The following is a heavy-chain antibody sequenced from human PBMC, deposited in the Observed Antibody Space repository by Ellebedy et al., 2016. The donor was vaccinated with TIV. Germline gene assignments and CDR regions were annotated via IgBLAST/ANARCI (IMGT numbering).Heavy chain of an antibody. CDR1: GGSFSGYY. V-gene: IGHV4-34*01. Sequence: SETLSLXXAVYGGSFSGYYWSWIRQPPGKGLEWIGEINHSGSSNYNPSLKSRVTISADTSKNQFSLKLASVTAADTARYYCAANDAGGDWGQGTLVTVSS. D-gene: IGHD1-1*01. CDR2: INHSGSS. J-gene: IGHJ4*02. CDR3: AANDAGGD.